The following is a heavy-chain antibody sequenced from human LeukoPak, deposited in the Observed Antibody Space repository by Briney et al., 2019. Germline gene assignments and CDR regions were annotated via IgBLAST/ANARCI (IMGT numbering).Heavy chain of an antibody. CDR2: ISAYNGNT. V-gene: IGHV1-18*01. J-gene: IGHJ4*02. D-gene: IGHD3-22*01. Sequence: ASVKVSCKASGYTFTSYGISWVRQAPGQGLEWMGWISAYNGNTNYAQKLQGRVTMTTDTSTSTAYMELRSLRSDDTAVYYCARNLAQALYYYDSSGSPGGDNWGQGTLVTVSS. CDR3: ARNLAQALYYYDSSGSPGGDN. CDR1: GYTFTSYG.